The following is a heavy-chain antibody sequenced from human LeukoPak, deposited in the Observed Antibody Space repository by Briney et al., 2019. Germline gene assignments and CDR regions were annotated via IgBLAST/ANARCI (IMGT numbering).Heavy chain of an antibody. V-gene: IGHV4-30-4*08. Sequence: KPSETLSLTCNVSGGSISNGDYYWSWIRQPPGKGLEWIGYIYYGGSAYYNPSLKSRVTISVDTSKNQFSLNLTSMTAADTAVYYCAREPGSSSWFDYWGQGTLATVSS. CDR2: IYYGGSA. J-gene: IGHJ4*02. D-gene: IGHD6-13*01. CDR1: GGSISNGDYY. CDR3: AREPGSSSWFDY.